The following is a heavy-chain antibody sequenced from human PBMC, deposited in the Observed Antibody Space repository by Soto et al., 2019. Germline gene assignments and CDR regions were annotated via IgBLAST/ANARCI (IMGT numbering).Heavy chain of an antibody. V-gene: IGHV3-7*05. D-gene: IGHD2-21*02. CDR2: IKQDGSEK. CDR3: ARDSMGAYCGGDCFPYLYIDL. J-gene: IGHJ2*01. CDR1: GFTFSSYW. Sequence: EVQLVESGGGLVQPGGSLRLSCAASGFTFSSYWMSWVRQAPGKGLEWVANIKQDGSEKYYVDSVKGRFTISRDNAKNSLYLQMNSLRAEDTAVYYCARDSMGAYCGGDCFPYLYIDLWGRGTLVTVSS.